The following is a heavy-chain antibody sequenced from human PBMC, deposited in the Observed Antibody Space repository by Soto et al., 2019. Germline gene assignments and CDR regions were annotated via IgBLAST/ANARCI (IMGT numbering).Heavy chain of an antibody. Sequence: SETLSLTCTVSGGSISSYFYIWVRQPPGKGLEWIGSVYYTGTTDYNPSLKSRVTISVDTSKTQFSLNLRSVTAADAAVYYCARDLAAVPRAFDYWGRGTLVTVSS. J-gene: IGHJ4*02. CDR2: VYYTGTT. V-gene: IGHV4-59*01. D-gene: IGHD6-13*01. CDR1: GGSISSYF. CDR3: ARDLAAVPRAFDY.